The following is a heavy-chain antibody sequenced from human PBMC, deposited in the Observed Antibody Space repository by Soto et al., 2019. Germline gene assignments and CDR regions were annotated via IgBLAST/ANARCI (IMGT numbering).Heavy chain of an antibody. J-gene: IGHJ4*02. Sequence: ETLSLTCSVSGDSIRSYYWTWIRQPPGRGLEWIGHVYYGGSTNYNPSLQSRVTISLDTSKNQFSLRLTSMTAADTAVYYCAGEGALATFGVVWGQGTRVTVSS. CDR1: GDSIRSYY. CDR2: VYYGGST. CDR3: AGEGALATFGVV. V-gene: IGHV4-59*12. D-gene: IGHD3-3*01.